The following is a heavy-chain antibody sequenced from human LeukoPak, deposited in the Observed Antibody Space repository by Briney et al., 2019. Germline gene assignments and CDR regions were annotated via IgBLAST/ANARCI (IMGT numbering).Heavy chain of an antibody. J-gene: IGHJ4*02. CDR3: AREFFYGGNFDY. Sequence: GGSLRLSCAASGFTFSSYSMNWVRQAPGKGLEWVSSISSSSSHIYYADSVKGRFTISRDNAKNSLYLQMNSLRAEDTAVYYCAREFFYGGNFDYWGQGTLVTVSS. V-gene: IGHV3-21*01. CDR2: ISSSSSHI. CDR1: GFTFSSYS. D-gene: IGHD4-23*01.